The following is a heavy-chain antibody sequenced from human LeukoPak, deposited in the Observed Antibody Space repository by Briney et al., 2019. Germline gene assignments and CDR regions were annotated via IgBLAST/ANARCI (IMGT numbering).Heavy chain of an antibody. D-gene: IGHD3-22*01. CDR3: ARAHDDSSGYYYVDY. V-gene: IGHV4-59*01. Sequence: SETLSLTCTVSGGSISSYYWSWIRQPPGKGLEWIGYIYYSGNTNYNPSLKSRVTISADTSKNQFSLKLSSVTAADTAVYYCARAHDDSSGYYYVDYWGQGTLVTVSS. CDR2: IYYSGNT. CDR1: GGSISSYY. J-gene: IGHJ4*02.